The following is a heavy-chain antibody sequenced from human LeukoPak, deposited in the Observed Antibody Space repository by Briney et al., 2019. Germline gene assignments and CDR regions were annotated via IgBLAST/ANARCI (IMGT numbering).Heavy chain of an antibody. V-gene: IGHV3-7*01. CDR3: ARDGDFDF. CDR2: IKQDGSEK. J-gene: IGHJ4*02. CDR1: GFTFSSYW. Sequence: PGGSLRLSCAASGFTFSSYWMSWVRQAPGKGLEWVANIKQDGSEKYYVDSVKGRFTISRDNAKNPLYLQMSSLRVEDTAVYYCARDGDFDFWGQGIQVTVSS. D-gene: IGHD3-16*01.